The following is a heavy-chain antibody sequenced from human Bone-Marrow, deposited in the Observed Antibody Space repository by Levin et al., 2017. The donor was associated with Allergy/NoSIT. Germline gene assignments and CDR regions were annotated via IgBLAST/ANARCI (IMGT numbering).Heavy chain of an antibody. V-gene: IGHV1-8*01. Sequence: ASVKVSCKASGYTFINYDINWVRQAPGQGLEWMGWMNPNIGNTGYAQRFQGRVTMTSDTSISTAYLELSSLRSEDTAVYYCARGRGDIVRVTAIPDYWGQGTLVTVSS. CDR3: ARGRGDIVRVTAIPDY. D-gene: IGHD2-21*02. CDR1: GYTFINYD. CDR2: MNPNIGNT. J-gene: IGHJ4*02.